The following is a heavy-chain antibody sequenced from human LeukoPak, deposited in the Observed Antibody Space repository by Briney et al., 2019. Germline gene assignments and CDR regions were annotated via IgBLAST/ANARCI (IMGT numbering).Heavy chain of an antibody. CDR3: ARDGGTNWHEPTWFDF. CDR2: ISGSGRTI. D-gene: IGHD1-1*01. Sequence: PGGSLRLSCAASGFTFSSYAMSWVRQAPGKGLEWVSYISGSGRTIYYADSVKGRFTISRDNAKKSLYLQMNSLRVEDTAMYYCARDGGTNWHEPTWFDFWGQGTQVTVSA. CDR1: GFTFSSYA. J-gene: IGHJ4*02. V-gene: IGHV3-48*01.